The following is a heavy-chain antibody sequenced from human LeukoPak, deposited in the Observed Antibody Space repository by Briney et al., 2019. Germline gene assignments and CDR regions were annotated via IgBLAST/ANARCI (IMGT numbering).Heavy chain of an antibody. V-gene: IGHV3-30*02. Sequence: GGSLRLSCAASGFTFSSYGMSWVRQAPGKGLEWVAFIRYDGSNKYYADSVKGRFTISRDNSKNTLYLQMNSLRAEDTAVYYCAKVRYYDDDYWGQGTLVTVSS. J-gene: IGHJ4*02. D-gene: IGHD3-22*01. CDR1: GFTFSSYG. CDR3: AKVRYYDDDY. CDR2: IRYDGSNK.